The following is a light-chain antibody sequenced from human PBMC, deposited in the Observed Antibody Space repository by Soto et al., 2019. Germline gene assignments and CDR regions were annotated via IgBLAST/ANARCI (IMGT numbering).Light chain of an antibody. CDR1: QSISSF. Sequence: DIQMTQSPSSLSASVGDRVTITCRASQSISSFLNWYQQKPGKAPKVLIYAASRLESGVPSRFSGSGSGTDFTLTISSLQPEDFATYYCLQDYNYPLTFGGGTKVDIK. CDR3: LQDYNYPLT. CDR2: AAS. V-gene: IGKV1-39*01. J-gene: IGKJ4*01.